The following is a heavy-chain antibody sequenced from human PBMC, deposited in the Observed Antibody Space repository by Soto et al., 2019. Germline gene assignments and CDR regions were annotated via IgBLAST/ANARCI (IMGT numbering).Heavy chain of an antibody. Sequence: GASVKVSCKASGYTFTNAMHRVRQAPGQSLEWMGWITPGNGNTRYSQNFQGRVTITRDTSASTVYMELSSLRSEDTAVYYCARDSGSHWLLDYWGQGSLVPVAS. J-gene: IGHJ4*02. CDR3: ARDSGSHWLLDY. D-gene: IGHD6-25*01. V-gene: IGHV1-3*01. CDR2: ITPGNGNT. CDR1: GYTFTNA.